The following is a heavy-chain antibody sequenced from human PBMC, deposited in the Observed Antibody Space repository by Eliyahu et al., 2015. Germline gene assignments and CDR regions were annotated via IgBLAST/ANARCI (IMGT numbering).Heavy chain of an antibody. D-gene: IGHD5-18*01. CDR3: VKDDSLIHLWLDMDAFDI. Sequence: QVQLVESGGGVVQPGGSLRXSCAASXFNLSNYGXHWVRQAPGKGLEWVAXISYDGNKXFYADAVKGRFTISRDNSKNTLYLQMNSLRPDDTALYYCVKDDSLIHLWLDMDAFDIWGQGTMVTVSS. CDR1: XFNLSNYG. CDR2: ISYDGNKX. V-gene: IGHV3-30*18. J-gene: IGHJ3*02.